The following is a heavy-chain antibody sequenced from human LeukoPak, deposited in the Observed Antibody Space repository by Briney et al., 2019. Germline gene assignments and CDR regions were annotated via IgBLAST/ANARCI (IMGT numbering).Heavy chain of an antibody. D-gene: IGHD3-22*01. Sequence: GASVKVTCKASGYTFTSYGISWVRQAPGQGLEWRGWISAYNGNTNYAQKLQGRVTMTTDTSTSTAYMELRSLRSDDTAVYYCAIAPNYYDSSGYKIDYGGQGTLVTVSS. CDR2: ISAYNGNT. CDR3: AIAPNYYDSSGYKIDY. J-gene: IGHJ4*02. V-gene: IGHV1-18*01. CDR1: GYTFTSYG.